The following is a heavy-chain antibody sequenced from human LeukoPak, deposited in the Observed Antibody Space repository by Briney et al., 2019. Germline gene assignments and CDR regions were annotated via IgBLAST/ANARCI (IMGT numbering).Heavy chain of an antibody. Sequence: PGGSLRLSCAASGFTFSSFEMSWVRQAPGKGLEWVSAISGSGGSAYYADSVKGRFTISRDNSKNTLYLQMNSLRAEDTAVYYCAKDRDYYGSGSYSPNNWFDPWGQGTLVTVSS. J-gene: IGHJ5*02. D-gene: IGHD3-10*01. V-gene: IGHV3-23*01. CDR1: GFTFSSFE. CDR3: AKDRDYYGSGSYSPNNWFDP. CDR2: ISGSGGSA.